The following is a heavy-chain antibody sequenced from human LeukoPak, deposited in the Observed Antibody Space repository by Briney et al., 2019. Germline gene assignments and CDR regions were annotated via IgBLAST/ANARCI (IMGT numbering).Heavy chain of an antibody. CDR1: GYSISSGYY. CDR2: IYHSGST. Sequence: SSETLSLTCTVSGYSISSGYYWGWIRQPPGKGLEWIGSIYHSGSTYYNPSLKSRVTISVDTSKNQFSLKLSSVTAADTAVYYCARGVLRYFDWLLMGDEYYFDYWGQGTLVTVSS. V-gene: IGHV4-38-2*02. D-gene: IGHD3-9*01. J-gene: IGHJ4*02. CDR3: ARGVLRYFDWLLMGDEYYFDY.